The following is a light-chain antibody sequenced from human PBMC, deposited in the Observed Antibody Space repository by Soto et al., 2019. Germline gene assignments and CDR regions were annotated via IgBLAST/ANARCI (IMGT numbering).Light chain of an antibody. CDR1: SSDVGGYDY. CDR2: DVT. CDR3: SSYTSSSTDV. Sequence: QSALTQPASVSGSPGQSVTISCTGTSSDVGGYDYVSWYQHHPRKAPKLVIYDVTYRPSGVSDRFSGSKSANTASLTISVLQAEDEADYYCSSYTSSSTDVFGTGTKGTVL. V-gene: IGLV2-14*01. J-gene: IGLJ1*01.